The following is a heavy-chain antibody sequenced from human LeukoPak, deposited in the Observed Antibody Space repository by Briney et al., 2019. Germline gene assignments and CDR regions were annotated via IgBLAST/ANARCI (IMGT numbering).Heavy chain of an antibody. Sequence: GGSLRLSCVASGFSFSDYHINWVRQAPGKGLEWVSSISSSSTHIYYADSVKGRFTISRDDAKNSLYLQMNSLRAEDTALYYCARGLCGGDCYDYWGQGTLVTVSS. CDR1: GFSFSDYH. V-gene: IGHV3-21*01. CDR2: ISSSSTHI. D-gene: IGHD2-21*01. CDR3: ARGLCGGDCYDY. J-gene: IGHJ4*02.